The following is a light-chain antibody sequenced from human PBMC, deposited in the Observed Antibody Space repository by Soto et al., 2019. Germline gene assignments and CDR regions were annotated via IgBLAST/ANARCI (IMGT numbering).Light chain of an antibody. V-gene: IGKV1-5*01. CDR2: GDS. CDR3: QHHKRYSQT. Sequence: DIQLTQAPPTLSASVGDRVTITCRASQSIRYYLAWYQQMPGKAPKLLIYGDSSLQSGVPSRFSGSGPGTEVTLPISGLQPDDVAADFCQHHKRYSQTFGQGTKVELK. J-gene: IGKJ1*01. CDR1: QSIRYY.